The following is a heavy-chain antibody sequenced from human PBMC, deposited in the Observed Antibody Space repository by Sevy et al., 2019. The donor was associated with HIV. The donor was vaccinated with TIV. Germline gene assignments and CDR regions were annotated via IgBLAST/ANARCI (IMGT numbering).Heavy chain of an antibody. D-gene: IGHD3-10*01. CDR3: ASPLPFYYGSGSEEFDY. J-gene: IGHJ4*02. Sequence: GGSLRLSCAASGLTFSTYSMNWVRQAPGKGLEWVSYISSSSSTIYYADSVKGQFTISRDNAKNSLYLQMNSLRAEDTAVYYCASPLPFYYGSGSEEFDYWGRGTLVTVSS. V-gene: IGHV3-48*01. CDR1: GLTFSTYS. CDR2: ISSSSSTI.